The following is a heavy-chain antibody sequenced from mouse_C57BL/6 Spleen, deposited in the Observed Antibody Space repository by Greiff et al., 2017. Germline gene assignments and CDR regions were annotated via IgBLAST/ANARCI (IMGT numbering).Heavy chain of an antibody. Sequence: QVQLKQSGAELVKPGASVKMSCKASGYTFTSYWITWVKQRPGQGLEWIGDIYPGSGSTNYNEKFKSKATLTVDTSSSTAYMQLSSLTSEDSAVYCCARNFWDEAWFAYWGQGTLVTVSA. CDR2: IYPGSGST. CDR1: GYTFTSYW. D-gene: IGHD4-1*01. CDR3: ARNFWDEAWFAY. J-gene: IGHJ3*01. V-gene: IGHV1-55*01.